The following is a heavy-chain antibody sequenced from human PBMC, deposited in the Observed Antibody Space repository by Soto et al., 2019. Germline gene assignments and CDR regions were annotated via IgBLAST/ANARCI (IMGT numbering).Heavy chain of an antibody. CDR3: ATRPSDYDFWSGYPTYYYYGMDV. Sequence: QVQLVESGGGLVKPGGSLRLSCAASGFTFSDYYMSWIRQAPGKGLEWVSYISSSGSTIYYADSVKGRFTISRDNAKNSLYLQMNSLRAEDTAVYYCATRPSDYDFWSGYPTYYYYGMDVWGQGTTVTVSS. V-gene: IGHV3-11*01. D-gene: IGHD3-3*01. CDR1: GFTFSDYY. J-gene: IGHJ6*02. CDR2: ISSSGSTI.